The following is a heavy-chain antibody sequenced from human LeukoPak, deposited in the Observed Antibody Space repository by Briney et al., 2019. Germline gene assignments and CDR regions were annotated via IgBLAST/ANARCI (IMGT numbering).Heavy chain of an antibody. CDR2: INAGNGNT. CDR3: ARDDGDYVGTFDI. J-gene: IGHJ3*02. D-gene: IGHD4-23*01. Sequence: ASVKVSCKASGYTFTSYAMHWVRQAPGQRLEWMGWINAGNGNTKYSQKFQGRVTITRDTSASTAYMELSSLRSEDTAVYYCARDDGDYVGTFDIWGQGTMVTVSS. V-gene: IGHV1-3*01. CDR1: GYTFTSYA.